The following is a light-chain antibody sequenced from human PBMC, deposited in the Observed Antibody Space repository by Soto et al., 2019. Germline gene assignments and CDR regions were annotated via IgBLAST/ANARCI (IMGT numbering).Light chain of an antibody. CDR3: QQRSNWSIT. Sequence: EIELTQSPATLSLSPGERATLSCRASQSVSSYLAWYQQKPGQAPRLLIYDASNRATGIPARFSGRGSGTDFTLTISSLEPEDFAVYYCQQRSNWSITFGQGTRLEIK. V-gene: IGKV3-11*01. CDR1: QSVSSY. CDR2: DAS. J-gene: IGKJ5*01.